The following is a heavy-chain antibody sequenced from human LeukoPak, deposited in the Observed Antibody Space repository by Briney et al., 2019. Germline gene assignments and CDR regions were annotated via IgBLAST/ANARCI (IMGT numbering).Heavy chain of an antibody. CDR2: INHSGST. CDR3: ARGGGSYYLDY. J-gene: IGHJ4*02. CDR1: GESLSGYY. Sequence: PSETLSLTCAVYGESLSGYYWSWIRQPPGKGLEWIGEINHSGSTNYNPSLKSRVTISVDTSKNQFSLKLSSVTAADTAVYYCARGGGSYYLDYWVQGTLVTVSS. D-gene: IGHD6-13*01. V-gene: IGHV4-34*01.